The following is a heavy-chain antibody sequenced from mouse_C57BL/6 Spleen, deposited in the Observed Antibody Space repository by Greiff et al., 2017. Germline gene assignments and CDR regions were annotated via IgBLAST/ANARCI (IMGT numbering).Heavy chain of an antibody. V-gene: IGHV5-9*01. Sequence: EVMLVESGGGLVKPGGSLKLSCAASGFTFSSYTMSWVRQTPEKRLEWVATISGGGGNTYYPDSVKGRFTISRDNANNTLYLQMSSLRSEDTAMYYCARVTTVVAPGFAYWGQGTLVTVSA. CDR1: GFTFSSYT. CDR2: ISGGGGNT. J-gene: IGHJ3*01. D-gene: IGHD1-1*01. CDR3: ARVTTVVAPGFAY.